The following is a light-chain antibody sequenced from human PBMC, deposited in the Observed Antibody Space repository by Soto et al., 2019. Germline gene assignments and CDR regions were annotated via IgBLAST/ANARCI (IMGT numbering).Light chain of an antibody. J-gene: IGKJ4*01. CDR3: QQLNSYPLT. V-gene: IGKV1-9*01. CDR2: AAS. Sequence: DIQLTQSPSFLSASVGDRVTITCRASQGISSYLAWYQQKPGKAPNLLIYAASTLQSAVPSRFSGSGSGTEFTLTISSLQPEDFATYYCQQLNSYPLTFGGGTKVEIK. CDR1: QGISSY.